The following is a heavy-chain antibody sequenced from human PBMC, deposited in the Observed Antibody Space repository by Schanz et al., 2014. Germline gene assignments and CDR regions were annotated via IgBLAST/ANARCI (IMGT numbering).Heavy chain of an antibody. Sequence: DVHLLESGGGLVQPGGSLRLSCAASGFTFSTSAMSWVRQVPGKGLEWVSAILGLASTTYYADSVKGRFTISRDNSKNLLYLQMNSLRAEDTAVCYCVRDSFFAFDYWGQGTLVTVSS. D-gene: IGHD3-3*01. V-gene: IGHV3-23*01. CDR2: ILGLASTT. CDR3: VRDSFFAFDY. CDR1: GFTFSTSA. J-gene: IGHJ4*02.